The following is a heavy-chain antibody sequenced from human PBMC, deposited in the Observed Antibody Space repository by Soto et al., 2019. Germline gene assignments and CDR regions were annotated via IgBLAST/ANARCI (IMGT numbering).Heavy chain of an antibody. CDR1: GGSIISGGYY. V-gene: IGHV4-31*03. CDR3: ARSSSGYYEQAEYFQH. CDR2: IYYSGST. J-gene: IGHJ1*01. D-gene: IGHD3-22*01. Sequence: SEILSLTCTVSGGSIISGGYYWSWIRQHPGKGLEWIGYIYYSGSTYYNPSLKSRVTISVDTSKNQFSLKLSSVTAADTAVFYWARSSSGYYEQAEYFQHWGQETLVTVSS.